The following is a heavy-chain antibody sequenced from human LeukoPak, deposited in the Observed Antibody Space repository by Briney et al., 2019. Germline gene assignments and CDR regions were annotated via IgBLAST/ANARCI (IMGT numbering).Heavy chain of an antibody. Sequence: ASVKVSCKASGYTFTSYYMHWVRQAPGQGLEWMGWINPNSGGTNYAQKFQGRVTMTRDTSISTAYMELSRLRSDDTAVYYCATKFAPRGYEAFDIWGQGTMVTVSS. CDR1: GYTFTSYY. D-gene: IGHD5-12*01. J-gene: IGHJ3*02. CDR2: INPNSGGT. V-gene: IGHV1-2*02. CDR3: ATKFAPRGYEAFDI.